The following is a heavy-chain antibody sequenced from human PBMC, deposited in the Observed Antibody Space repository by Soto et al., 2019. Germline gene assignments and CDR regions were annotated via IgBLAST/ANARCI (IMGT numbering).Heavy chain of an antibody. CDR2: IYYSGST. J-gene: IGHJ4*02. Sequence: QVQLQESGPGLVKPSETLSLTCTVSGGSISSYYWSWIRQPPGKGLEWIGYIYYSGSTNYNPSLKSRVTISIDTSKTQFSLTLSSVTAADTAGYYCANEGRNYFDYWGQGTLVTVSS. CDR1: GGSISSYY. D-gene: IGHD3-10*01. CDR3: ANEGRNYFDY. V-gene: IGHV4-59*01.